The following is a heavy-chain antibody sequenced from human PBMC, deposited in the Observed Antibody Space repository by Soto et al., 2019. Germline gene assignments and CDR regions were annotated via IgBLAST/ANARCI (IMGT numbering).Heavy chain of an antibody. V-gene: IGHV4-30-2*01. CDR2: IYHSGST. Sequence: QLQLQESGSGLVKPSQTLSLTCAVSGGSISSGGYSWSWIRQPPGKGLEWIGYIYHSGSTYYNPSLPRRATXAXDXXKNQFSLTLSSVAAADPAVYYCARAHGSGWGAFDIWGQGTMVTVSS. J-gene: IGHJ3*02. D-gene: IGHD3-10*01. CDR1: GGSISSGGYS. CDR3: ARAHGSGWGAFDI.